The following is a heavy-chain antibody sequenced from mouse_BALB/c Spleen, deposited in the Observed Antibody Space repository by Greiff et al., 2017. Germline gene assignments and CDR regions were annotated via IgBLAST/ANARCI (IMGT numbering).Heavy chain of an antibody. D-gene: IGHD2-1*01. J-gene: IGHJ3*01. V-gene: IGHV1-14*01. CDR3: ARGNYGVFFAY. CDR1: GYTFTSYV. CDR2: INPYNDGT. Sequence: EVKLMESGPELVKPGASVKMSCKASGYTFTSYVMHWVKQKPGQGLEWIGYINPYNDGTKYNEKFKGKATLTSDKSSSTAYMELSSLTSEDSAVYYCARGNYGVFFAYWGQGTLVTVSA.